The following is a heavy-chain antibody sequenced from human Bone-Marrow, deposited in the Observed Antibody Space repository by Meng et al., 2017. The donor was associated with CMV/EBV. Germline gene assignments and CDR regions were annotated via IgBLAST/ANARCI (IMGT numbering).Heavy chain of an antibody. D-gene: IGHD3-10*01. CDR3: ARGWFEESSFDY. J-gene: IGHJ4*02. CDR1: GFTVSSNY. Sequence: GGSLRLSCAASGFTVSSNYMSWVRQAPGKGLEWVSVIYSGGSTYYADSVKGRFTISRDNSKNTLYLQMNSLRAEDTAVYYCARGWFEESSFDYWGQGTLVTVSS. CDR2: IYSGGST. V-gene: IGHV3-53*01.